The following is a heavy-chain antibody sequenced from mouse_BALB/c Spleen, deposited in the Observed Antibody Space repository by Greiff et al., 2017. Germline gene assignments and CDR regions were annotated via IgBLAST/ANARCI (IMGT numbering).Heavy chain of an antibody. CDR2: ISSGGST. CDR3: ARPDWYFDV. V-gene: IGHV5-6-5*01. J-gene: IGHJ1*01. Sequence: EVMLVESGGGLVKPGGSLKLSCAASRFTFSSYAMSWVRQTPEKRLEWVASISSGGSTYYPDSVKGRFTISRDNARNILYLQMSSLRSEDTAMYYCARPDWYFDVWGAGTTVTVSS. CDR1: RFTFSSYA.